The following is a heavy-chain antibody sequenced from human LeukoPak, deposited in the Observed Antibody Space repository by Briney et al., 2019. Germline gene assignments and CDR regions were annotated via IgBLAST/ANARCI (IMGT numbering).Heavy chain of an antibody. V-gene: IGHV4-59*01. CDR1: IGSISSYY. J-gene: IGHJ4*02. D-gene: IGHD4-11*01. Sequence: PSETLSLTCTVSIGSISSYYWSWIRQPPAKGLEWIGNIYYSGSTSFNPSLKSRVTLSVDTSKNQFSLKLTSVTAADTAVYHCARYSNVLDYWGRGALVTVSS. CDR3: ARYSNVLDY. CDR2: IYYSGST.